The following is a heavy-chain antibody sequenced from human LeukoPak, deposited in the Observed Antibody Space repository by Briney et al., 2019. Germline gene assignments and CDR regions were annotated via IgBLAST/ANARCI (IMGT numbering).Heavy chain of an antibody. J-gene: IGHJ4*02. CDR2: IIPILGIA. CDR1: GGTFSSYA. V-gene: IGHV1-69*04. CDR3: ASSGSGSYYSLAFGY. D-gene: IGHD3-10*01. Sequence: ASVKVSCKASGGTFSSYAISWVRQAPGRGLEWMGRIIPILGIANYAQKFQGRVTITADKSASTAYMELSSLRSEDTAVYYCASSGSGSYYSLAFGYWGQGTLVTVSS.